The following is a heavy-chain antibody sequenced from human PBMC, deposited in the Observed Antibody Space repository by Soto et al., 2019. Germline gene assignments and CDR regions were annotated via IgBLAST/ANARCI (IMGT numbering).Heavy chain of an antibody. CDR2: ITDSSDTV. V-gene: IGHV3-48*02. CDR1: GFIFNNYA. D-gene: IGHD3-3*01. J-gene: IGHJ4*02. Sequence: GGSLRLSCAASGFIFNNYAMSWVRQAPGKGLEWVSYITDSSDTVHYADSVRGRFTISRDNAESSLYLQMNSLRDEDTAVYFCARDFGHGYYLDYWGRGTLVTVSS. CDR3: ARDFGHGYYLDY.